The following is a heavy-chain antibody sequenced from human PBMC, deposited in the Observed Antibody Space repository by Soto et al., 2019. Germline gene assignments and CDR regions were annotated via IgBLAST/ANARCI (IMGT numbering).Heavy chain of an antibody. V-gene: IGHV4-30-4*01. D-gene: IGHD4-17*01. CDR2: IYYSGST. CDR1: GGSVSSGDYY. CDR3: AREDFRAVTPDY. Sequence: QVQLQESGPGLVKPSQTRSLTCTVSGGSVSSGDYYWSWIRQPPGKGLEWIGYIYYSGSTYYNPSLKSRVTISVHTSKNQFSLKLSSVTAADTAVYYCAREDFRAVTPDYWGQGTLVTVSS. J-gene: IGHJ4*02.